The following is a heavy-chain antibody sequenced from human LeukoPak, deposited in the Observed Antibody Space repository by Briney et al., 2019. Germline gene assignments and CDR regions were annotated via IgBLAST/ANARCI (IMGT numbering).Heavy chain of an antibody. CDR1: GGSISSGSYY. CDR2: IYYSGST. J-gene: IGHJ5*02. D-gene: IGHD4-17*01. V-gene: IGHV4-61*10. CDR3: ARGVNDYGDYPWWFDP. Sequence: PSETLSLTCTVSGGSISSGSYYWSWIRQPAGKGLEWIGYIYYSGSTNYNPSLKSRVTISVDTSKNQFSLKLSSVTAADTAVYYCARGVNDYGDYPWWFDPWGQGTLVTVSS.